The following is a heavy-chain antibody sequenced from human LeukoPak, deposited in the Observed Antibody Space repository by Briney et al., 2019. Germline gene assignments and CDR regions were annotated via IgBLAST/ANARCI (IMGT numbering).Heavy chain of an antibody. CDR2: IHYTGST. CDR1: GGSINSYY. V-gene: IGHV4-59*08. CDR3: ARQWVLQRGTNRFDP. J-gene: IGHJ5*02. Sequence: PSETLSLTCTVSGGSINSYYWSWIRQPPGKGLECIGYIHYTGSTNYNPSLKSRVTISVDTSKNQFSLKLSSVTAADTALYYCARQWVLQRGTNRFDPWGQGTLVTVSS. D-gene: IGHD5-24*01.